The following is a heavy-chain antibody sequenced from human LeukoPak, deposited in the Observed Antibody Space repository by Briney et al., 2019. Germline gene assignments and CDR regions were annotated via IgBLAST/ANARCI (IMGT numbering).Heavy chain of an antibody. CDR3: ARDPGTDSSGYTWYFDL. D-gene: IGHD3-22*01. V-gene: IGHV3-21*01. CDR1: GFTFSSYS. Sequence: GGSLRLSCAASGFTFSSYSMNWVRQAPGKGLEWVSSISSSSSYIYYADSVKGRFTISRDNAKNSLYLQMDSLRAEDTAVYYCARDPGTDSSGYTWYFDLWGRGTLVTVSS. CDR2: ISSSSSYI. J-gene: IGHJ2*01.